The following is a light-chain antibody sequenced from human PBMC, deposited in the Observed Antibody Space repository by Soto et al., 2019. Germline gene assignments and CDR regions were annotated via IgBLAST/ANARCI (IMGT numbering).Light chain of an antibody. V-gene: IGLV2-23*01. J-gene: IGLJ3*02. CDR1: SSDVGGYDL. CDR3: CAYVSSNTLL. CDR2: EGS. Sequence: QSALTQPASVSGSPGQSITISCTGTSSDVGGYDLVSWYQQHPGKAPKLIIYEGSKRPSGISNRFYGSKSGNTASLIISGLQGDDEGDYYCCAYVSSNTLLFGGGTTLTVL.